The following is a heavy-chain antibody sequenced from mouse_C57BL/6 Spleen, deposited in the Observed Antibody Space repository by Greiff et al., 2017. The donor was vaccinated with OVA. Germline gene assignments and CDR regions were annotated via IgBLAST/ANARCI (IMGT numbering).Heavy chain of an antibody. CDR2: IDPSDSYT. D-gene: IGHD1-1*01. CDR1: GYTFTSYW. V-gene: IGHV1-50*01. CDR3: ARGYGSSYVGYD. Sequence: QVQLQQPGAELVKPGASVKLSCKASGYTFTSYWMQWVKQRPGQGLEWIGEIDPSDSYTNYNQKFKGKATLTVDTSSSTAYMQLSSLTSEDSAVYYCARGYGSSYVGYDWGQGTTLTVSS. J-gene: IGHJ2*01.